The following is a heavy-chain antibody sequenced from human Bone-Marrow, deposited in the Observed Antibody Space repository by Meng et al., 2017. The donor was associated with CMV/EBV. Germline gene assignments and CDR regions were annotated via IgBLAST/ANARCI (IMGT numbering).Heavy chain of an antibody. CDR2: IYYSGST. CDR1: GGSISSSSYY. CDR3: ARHADVVVPATLFDY. V-gene: IGHV4-39*01. D-gene: IGHD2-2*01. Sequence: GSLRLSCTVSGGSISSSSYYWGWIRQPPGKGLEWIGSIYYSGSTYYNPSLKSRVTISVDTSKNQFSLKLSSVTAADTAVYYCARHADVVVPATLFDYWGQGALVTFYS. J-gene: IGHJ4*02.